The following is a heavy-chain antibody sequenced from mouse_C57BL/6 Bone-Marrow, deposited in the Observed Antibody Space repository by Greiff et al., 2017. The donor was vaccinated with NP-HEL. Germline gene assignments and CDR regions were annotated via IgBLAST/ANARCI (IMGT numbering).Heavy chain of an antibody. J-gene: IGHJ3*01. Sequence: VQLKESGAELVRPGASVKLSCTASGFNIKDDYMHWVKQRPEQGLEWIGWIDPENGDTEYASKFQGKATITADTSSNTAYLQLSSLTSEDTAVYYCTLYSNYVAWFAYWGQGTLVTVSA. V-gene: IGHV14-4*01. CDR3: TLYSNYVAWFAY. CDR1: GFNIKDDY. CDR2: IDPENGDT. D-gene: IGHD2-5*01.